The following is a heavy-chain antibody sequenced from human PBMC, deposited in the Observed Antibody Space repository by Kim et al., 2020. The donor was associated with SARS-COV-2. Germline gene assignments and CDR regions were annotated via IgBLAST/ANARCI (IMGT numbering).Heavy chain of an antibody. CDR3: ARVECSSSSCYVGLSY. D-gene: IGHD2-2*01. Sequence: SVKGRLTSSRDNAQNSLYLQTNSLRAEDTAVYFCARVECSSSSCYVGLSYWGQGTLVTVSS. J-gene: IGHJ4*02. V-gene: IGHV3-21*01.